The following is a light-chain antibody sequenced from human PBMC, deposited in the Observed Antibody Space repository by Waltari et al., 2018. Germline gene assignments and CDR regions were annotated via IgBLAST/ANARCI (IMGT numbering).Light chain of an antibody. CDR3: QQYGSSLLT. V-gene: IGKV3-20*01. Sequence: CRASQSVSSSYLAWYQQKPGQSPRLLIYGASSRATGIPDRFSGSGSGTDFTLTISRLEPEDFAVYYCQQYGSSLLTFGGGTKVEIK. CDR1: QSVSSSY. CDR2: GAS. J-gene: IGKJ4*01.